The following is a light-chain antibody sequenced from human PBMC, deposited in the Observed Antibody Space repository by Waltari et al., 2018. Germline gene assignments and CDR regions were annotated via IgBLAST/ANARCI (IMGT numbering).Light chain of an antibody. J-gene: IGKJ4*01. V-gene: IGKV2-28*01. CDR3: MQTLQTPLT. Sequence: DIVMTQSPLSLPVTPGEPASISCRSSQSLLHSNGFNYLDWYLQKPGQSPQVLIYLGSNRASGVPDRFSGSGSGTDFTLKISRVEAEDVGVYYCMQTLQTPLTFGGGTKVEFK. CDR2: LGS. CDR1: QSLLHSNGFNY.